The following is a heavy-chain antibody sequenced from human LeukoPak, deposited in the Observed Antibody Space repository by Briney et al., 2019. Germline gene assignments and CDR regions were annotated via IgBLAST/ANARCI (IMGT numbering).Heavy chain of an antibody. CDR3: AQDQSRVGASDPFDS. D-gene: IGHD1-26*01. CDR1: GFTFTNCA. CDR2: ISGSGSST. V-gene: IGHV3-23*01. J-gene: IGHJ5*01. Sequence: PGGSLRLSCAASGFTFTNCAMTWLRQAPGKGLEWVSSISGSGSSTYYADSAKGRFTISRDNSKNTVYLQMNSLSVEDTAVYYCAQDQSRVGASDPFDSWGQGTLVTVSS.